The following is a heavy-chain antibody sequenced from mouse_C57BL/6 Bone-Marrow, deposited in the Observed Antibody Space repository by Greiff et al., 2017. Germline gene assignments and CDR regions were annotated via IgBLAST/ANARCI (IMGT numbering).Heavy chain of an antibody. J-gene: IGHJ3*01. CDR1: GYTFTSYW. CDR3: ARLRDGYWFAY. Sequence: QVQLQQPGAELVKPGASVKLSCTASGYTFTSYWMHWVKQRPGQGLEWIGMIHPNSGSTNYNEKFKSKATLTVDKSSSTAYMQLSSLTSEDSAVYYCARLRDGYWFAYWGQGTLVTVSA. V-gene: IGHV1-64*01. CDR2: IHPNSGST. D-gene: IGHD2-3*01.